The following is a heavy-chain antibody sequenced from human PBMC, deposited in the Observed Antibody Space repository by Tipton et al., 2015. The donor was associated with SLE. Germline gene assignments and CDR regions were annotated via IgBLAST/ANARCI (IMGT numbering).Heavy chain of an antibody. CDR2: IYYSGST. Sequence: TLSLTCAVSGYSISTGYYWGWIRQPPGKGLEWIGSIYYSGSTYYNPSLKSRVTISVDTSKNQFSLKLSSVTAADTAVYYCARDLYGDYVLGYWGQGTLVTVSS. J-gene: IGHJ4*02. V-gene: IGHV4-38-2*02. CDR3: ARDLYGDYVLGY. CDR1: GYSISTGYY. D-gene: IGHD4-17*01.